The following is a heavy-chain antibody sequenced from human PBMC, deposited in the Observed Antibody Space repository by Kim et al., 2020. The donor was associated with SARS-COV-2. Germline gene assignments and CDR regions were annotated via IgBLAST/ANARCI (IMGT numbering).Heavy chain of an antibody. CDR2: IIPIFGTA. CDR3: ARGYSYGYHFDY. V-gene: IGHV1-69*13. J-gene: IGHJ4*02. Sequence: SVKVSCKASGGTFSSYAISWVRQAPGQGLEWMGGIIPIFGTANYAQKFQGRVTITADESTSTAYMELSSLRSEDTAVYYCARGYSYGYHFDYWGQGTLVTVSS. CDR1: GGTFSSYA. D-gene: IGHD5-18*01.